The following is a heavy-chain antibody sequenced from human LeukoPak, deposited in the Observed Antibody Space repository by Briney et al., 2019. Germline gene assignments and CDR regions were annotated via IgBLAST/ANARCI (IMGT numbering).Heavy chain of an antibody. CDR2: INPNSGGT. V-gene: IGHV1-2*02. CDR3: ARPAAYCSSTSCYFDP. CDR1: GYTFTGYY. D-gene: IGHD2-2*01. J-gene: IGHJ5*02. Sequence: ASVKVSCKASGYTFTGYYMHWVRQAPGQGLEWMGWINPNSGGTNYAQKFQGRVTMTRDPSISTAYMELSRLRSDDTGVYYCARPAAYCSSTSCYFDPWGQGTLVTVSS.